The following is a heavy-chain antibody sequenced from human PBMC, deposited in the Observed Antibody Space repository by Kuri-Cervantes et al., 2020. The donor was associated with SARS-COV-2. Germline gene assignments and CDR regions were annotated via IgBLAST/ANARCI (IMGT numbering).Heavy chain of an antibody. J-gene: IGHJ4*02. CDR3: AARGYCSSTSCYTFDY. CDR2: IVVGSGNT. V-gene: IGHV1-58*02. CDR1: GFTFTSSA. Sequence: SVKVSCKASGFTFTSSAMQWVRQARGQRLEWIGWIVVGSGNTNYAQKFQERVTITRDMSTSTAYMELSSLRSEDTAVYYRAARGYCSSTSCYTFDYWGQGTLVTVSS. D-gene: IGHD2-2*02.